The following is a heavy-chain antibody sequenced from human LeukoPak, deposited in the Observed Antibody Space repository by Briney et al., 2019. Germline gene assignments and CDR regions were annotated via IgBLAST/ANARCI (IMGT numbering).Heavy chain of an antibody. CDR2: IYYSRST. CDR3: ARGLAAKGAFDI. D-gene: IGHD4/OR15-4a*01. V-gene: IGHV4-59*01. CDR1: GGSISSYY. J-gene: IGHJ3*02. Sequence: SETLSLTCTVSGGSISSYYWSWIRQPPGKGLEWIGYIYYSRSTNYNPSLKSRVTISVDTSKNQFSLKLSSVTAADTAVYYCARGLAAKGAFDIWGQGTMVTVSS.